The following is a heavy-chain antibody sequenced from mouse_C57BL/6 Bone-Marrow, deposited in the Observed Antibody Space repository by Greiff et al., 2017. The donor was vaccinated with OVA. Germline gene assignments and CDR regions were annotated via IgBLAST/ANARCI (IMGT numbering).Heavy chain of an antibody. V-gene: IGHV5-9-1*02. J-gene: IGHJ4*01. CDR3: TRDWTPYYDYVYYAMDY. CDR2: ISSGGDYI. CDR1: GFTFSSYA. Sequence: EVQRVESGEGLVKPGGSLKLSCAASGFTFSSYAMSWVRQTPEKRLEWVAYISSGGDYIYYADTVKGRFTISRDNARNTLYLQMSSLKSEDTAMYYCTRDWTPYYDYVYYAMDYWGQGTSVTVSS. D-gene: IGHD2-4*01.